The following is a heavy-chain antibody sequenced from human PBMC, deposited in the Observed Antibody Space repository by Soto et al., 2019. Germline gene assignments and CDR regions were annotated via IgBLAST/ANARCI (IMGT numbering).Heavy chain of an antibody. J-gene: IGHJ4*02. D-gene: IGHD3-10*01. V-gene: IGHV4-59*08. CDR2: IYYSGST. Sequence: SETLSLTCTVSGGSISSYYWSWIRQPPGKGLEWIGYIYYSGSTNYNPSLKSRVTISVDTSKNQFSLKLGSVTAADTAVYYCARQMVRGVTIDYWGQGTLVTVSS. CDR1: GGSISSYY. CDR3: ARQMVRGVTIDY.